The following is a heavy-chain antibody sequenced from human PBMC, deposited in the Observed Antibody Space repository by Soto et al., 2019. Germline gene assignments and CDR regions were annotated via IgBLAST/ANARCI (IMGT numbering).Heavy chain of an antibody. Sequence: QVQLVQSGAEVKKPGASVKVSCKASGYTFSNYGITWVRQAPGQGLEWMGWISAYNGNTNYAQKVQARVTMTTDTSTSTAYRELRRLRSDDSAVYYCARGGRTNYYYVFDVWGQGTTVTVSS. J-gene: IGHJ6*02. CDR1: GYTFSNYG. D-gene: IGHD2-15*01. CDR3: ARGGRTNYYYVFDV. V-gene: IGHV1-18*01. CDR2: ISAYNGNT.